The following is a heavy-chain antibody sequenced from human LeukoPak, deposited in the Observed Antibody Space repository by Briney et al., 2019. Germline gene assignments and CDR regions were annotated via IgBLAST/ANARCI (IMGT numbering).Heavy chain of an antibody. CDR2: ISSSGSTI. D-gene: IGHD6-19*01. CDR3: ARDRGGSGWFN. CDR1: GFTFSSYE. J-gene: IGHJ4*02. Sequence: GGSLRLSCAASGFTFSSYEMNWVRQAPGKGLEWVSYISSSGSTIYYADSVKGRFTISRDNAKNSLYLQMNSLRAEDTAVCYCARDRGGSGWFNWGQGTLVTVSS. V-gene: IGHV3-48*03.